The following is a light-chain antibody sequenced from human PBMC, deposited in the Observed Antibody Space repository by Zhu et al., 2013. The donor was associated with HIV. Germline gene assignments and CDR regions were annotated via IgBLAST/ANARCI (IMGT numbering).Light chain of an antibody. V-gene: IGKV1-6*01. CDR2: AAS. CDR1: QDVSNY. J-gene: IGKJ1*01. CDR3: LQDYSYPWT. Sequence: IQMTQSPSSLSASVGDRVTITCRASQDVSNYLAWYQQKPGKAPKLLIYAASTLQSGVSSRFTGRGSGTDFTLTISSLQPEDFATYYCLQDYSYPWTFGQGTKVEVK.